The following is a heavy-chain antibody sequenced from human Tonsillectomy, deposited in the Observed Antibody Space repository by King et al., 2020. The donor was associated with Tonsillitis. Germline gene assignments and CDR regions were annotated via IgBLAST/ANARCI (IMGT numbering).Heavy chain of an antibody. D-gene: IGHD6-13*01. Sequence: QLQESGSGLLKPSQTLSLTCAVSGASISSGGYSWGWLRQPPGKGLEWIGYIYHGGSSYYKPSLKSRVTISIDEYKNQFSLQMSSVTAADTAMYYCARGAAGKAFDFWGQGTLVTVSS. V-gene: IGHV4-30-2*01. CDR2: IYHGGSS. J-gene: IGHJ4*02. CDR1: GASISSGGYS. CDR3: ARGAAGKAFDF.